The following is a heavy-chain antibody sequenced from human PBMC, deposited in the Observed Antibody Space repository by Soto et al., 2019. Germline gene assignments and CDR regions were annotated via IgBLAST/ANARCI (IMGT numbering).Heavy chain of an antibody. D-gene: IGHD1-26*01. CDR3: AQAWVGPDY. CDR2: IIPILGIA. V-gene: IGHV1-69*02. J-gene: IGHJ4*02. Sequence: QVQLVQSGAEVKKPGSSVKVSCKASGGTFRSYTISWVRQAPGQGFEWMGRIIPILGIANYAQKFQGRVTLTADKTTSTAYMELSSLRSKDTAVYYCAQAWVGPDYWGQGTLVTVSS. CDR1: GGTFRSYT.